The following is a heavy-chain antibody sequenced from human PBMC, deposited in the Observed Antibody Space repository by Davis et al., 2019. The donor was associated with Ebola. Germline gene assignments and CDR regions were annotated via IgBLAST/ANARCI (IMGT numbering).Heavy chain of an antibody. CDR2: ISYEGSVK. Sequence: GGSLRLSCAASGFSFSTYGMQWVRQAPGKGPEWVAFISYEGSVKYYADSVKGRFTTSRDNSKNTLTLQMTSLGAEDSAVYYCVKDRGEMATIAYYSTGMDVWGQGTTVTVSS. J-gene: IGHJ6*02. CDR1: GFSFSTYG. D-gene: IGHD5-24*01. V-gene: IGHV3-30*18. CDR3: VKDRGEMATIAYYSTGMDV.